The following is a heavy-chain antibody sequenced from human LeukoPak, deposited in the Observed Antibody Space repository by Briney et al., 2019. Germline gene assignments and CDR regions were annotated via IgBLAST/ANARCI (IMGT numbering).Heavy chain of an antibody. D-gene: IGHD2-2*03. V-gene: IGHV3-23*01. CDR1: GFTFSNYA. CDR3: VKEVPGYGYFDY. CDR2: LNGGRT. Sequence: GGSLRLSCVASGFTFSNYAMSWVRQAPGKGLEWIAALNGGRTFFQDSVRGRFTISRDNSKNTLYLQLNSLRGDDTAVYYCVKEVPGYGYFDYWGRGTLVTVSS. J-gene: IGHJ4*02.